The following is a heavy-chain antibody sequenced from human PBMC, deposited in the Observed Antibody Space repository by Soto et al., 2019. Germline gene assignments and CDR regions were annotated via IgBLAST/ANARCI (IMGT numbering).Heavy chain of an antibody. CDR1: GFTFNSYA. CDR2: ISGSGIIT. CDR3: AKSHSGLLSFGDFNY. D-gene: IGHD2-15*01. Sequence: EVQLLESGGGLVQPGGSLRLSCAASGFTFNSYAMNWVRQAPGKGLEWVAEISGSGIITYYAPSVKGRFTISSDSSKNTLYLQMYSLRAEDTAIYYCAKSHSGLLSFGDFNYWGQGALVTVSS. V-gene: IGHV3-23*01. J-gene: IGHJ4*02.